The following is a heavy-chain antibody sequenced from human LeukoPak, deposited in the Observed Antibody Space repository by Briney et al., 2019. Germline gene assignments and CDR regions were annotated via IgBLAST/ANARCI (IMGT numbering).Heavy chain of an antibody. CDR1: GFTFGSYS. V-gene: IGHV3-21*01. J-gene: IGHJ4*02. CDR2: ISSSSSYI. Sequence: GGSLRLSCAASGFTFGSYSMNWARQAPGKGLEWVSSISSSSSYIYYADSVKGRFTISRDNARNSLYLQMNSLRAEDTAVYYCTRGMGGWYPDYWGQGTLVTVSS. CDR3: TRGMGGWYPDY. D-gene: IGHD6-19*01.